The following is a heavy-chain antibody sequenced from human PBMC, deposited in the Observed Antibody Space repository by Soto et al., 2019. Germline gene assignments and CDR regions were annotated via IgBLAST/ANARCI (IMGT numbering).Heavy chain of an antibody. J-gene: IGHJ4*02. D-gene: IGHD5-18*01. CDR2: IKSKTDGGTT. CDR3: TTDRGRRAGYAQDY. V-gene: IGHV3-15*01. CDR1: GFTFSDAW. Sequence: EVQLVESGGGLVKPGGSLRLSCAASGFTFSDAWMSWVRQAPGKGLGWVGRIKSKTDGGTTDYAAPVKGRYTISRDDSKDPLYLQMNSLKTDDTAVYYCTTDRGRRAGYAQDYWGQGTLVTVSS.